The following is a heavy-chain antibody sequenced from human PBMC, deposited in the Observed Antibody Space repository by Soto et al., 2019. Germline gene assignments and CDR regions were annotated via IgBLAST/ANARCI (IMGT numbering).Heavy chain of an antibody. D-gene: IGHD5-12*01. Sequence: EVQLVESGGGLVQPGGSLRLSCAASGFTFSSYWMHWVRQAPGKGLVWVSRINSDGSTTTYADSVKGRFTISRDNAKNTLYLQMNSLRAEDTDVYYCVRVPTGGYAFSLDDYWGQGTPVTVSS. CDR3: VRVPTGGYAFSLDDY. CDR2: INSDGSTT. J-gene: IGHJ4*02. V-gene: IGHV3-74*01. CDR1: GFTFSSYW.